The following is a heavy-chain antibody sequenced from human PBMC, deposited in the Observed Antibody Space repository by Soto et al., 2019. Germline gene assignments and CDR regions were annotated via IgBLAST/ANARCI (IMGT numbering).Heavy chain of an antibody. V-gene: IGHV4-59*12. CDR3: AGSGGYSYSIGY. CDR1: GGSISSYY. CDR2: IYYSGST. D-gene: IGHD5-18*01. J-gene: IGHJ4*02. Sequence: PSETLSLTCTVFGGSISSYYWSWIRQPPGKGLEWIGYIYYSGSTNYNPSLKSRVTISVDKSKNQFSLKLSSVTAADTAVYYCAGSGGYSYSIGYWGQGTLVTVSS.